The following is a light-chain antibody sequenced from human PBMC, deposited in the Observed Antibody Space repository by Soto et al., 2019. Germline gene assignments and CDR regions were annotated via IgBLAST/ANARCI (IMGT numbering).Light chain of an antibody. J-gene: IGKJ1*01. V-gene: IGKV3-15*01. Sequence: ETVMTQSPVTLSVSPGDTATLSCRASQRVSNHFAWYQQKPGQAPRLLIYAASTRAAGVPVRFSGSGSETEFTLTIRSLQSEDFAIYYCHQYNNWPWTFGQGTKVDIK. CDR1: QRVSNH. CDR2: AAS. CDR3: HQYNNWPWT.